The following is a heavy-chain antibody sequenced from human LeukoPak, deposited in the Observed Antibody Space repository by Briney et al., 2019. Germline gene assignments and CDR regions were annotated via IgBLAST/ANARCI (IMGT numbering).Heavy chain of an antibody. D-gene: IGHD2-2*01. CDR3: AREDCSSTSCLATFDY. Sequence: ASVKVSCKASGYTFTSYGISWVRQAPGQGLEWMGWISAYNGNTNYAQKLQGRVTMTTDTSTSTAYMELRSLRSDDTAVYYCAREDCSSTSCLATFDYWGQGTLVTVSS. CDR2: ISAYNGNT. CDR1: GYTFTSYG. J-gene: IGHJ4*02. V-gene: IGHV1-18*01.